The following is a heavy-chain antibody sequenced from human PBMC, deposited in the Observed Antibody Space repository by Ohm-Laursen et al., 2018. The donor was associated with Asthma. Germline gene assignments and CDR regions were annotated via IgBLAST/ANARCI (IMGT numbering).Heavy chain of an antibody. J-gene: IGHJ1*01. CDR1: GFTLRSHW. Sequence: SLRVSCAPRGFTLRSHWMHGLGQDPGKGLVWVAGIKRDGSSISYADSVKGRFTTSRDNAKNSVYLQMNSLRAGDTALYCCVSNGPEWELPGREYSLHHWGQGTQVTVSS. D-gene: IGHD1-26*01. CDR2: IKRDGSSI. CDR3: VSNGPEWELPGREYSLHH. V-gene: IGHV3-74*01.